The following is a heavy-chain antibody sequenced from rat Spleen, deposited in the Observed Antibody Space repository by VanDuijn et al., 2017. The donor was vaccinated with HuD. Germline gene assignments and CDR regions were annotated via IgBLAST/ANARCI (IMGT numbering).Heavy chain of an antibody. Sequence: EVQLVESGGDLVQPGRSLKLSCAASGFTFSDYFMAWVRQAPTKGLEWVASISYDGGNSYYRDSVKGRFTISRDNAKSSLYLQMDSLRSEDTATYYCTTEPGYNSYFDYWGQGVMVTVSS. CDR3: TTEPGYNSYFDY. V-gene: IGHV5-20*01. D-gene: IGHD1-4*01. J-gene: IGHJ2*01. CDR1: GFTFSDYF. CDR2: ISYDGGNS.